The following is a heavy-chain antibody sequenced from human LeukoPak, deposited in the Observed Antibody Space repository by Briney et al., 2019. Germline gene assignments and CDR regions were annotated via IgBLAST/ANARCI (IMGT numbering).Heavy chain of an antibody. CDR2: IKQDGSEK. J-gene: IGHJ3*02. CDR1: GFTFSSYW. Sequence: GGSLRLSCAASGFTFSSYWMSWVRQAPGKGLEWVANIKQDGSEKYYVDSVKGRFTISRDNAKNSLYLQMNSLRAEDTAVYYCARAEASRRDAFDIWGQGTMVTVSS. CDR3: ARAEASRRDAFDI. V-gene: IGHV3-7*01.